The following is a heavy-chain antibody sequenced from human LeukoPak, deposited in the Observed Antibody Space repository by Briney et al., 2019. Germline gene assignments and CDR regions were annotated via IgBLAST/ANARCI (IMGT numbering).Heavy chain of an antibody. CDR1: GYTFTGYY. Sequence: ASVKVSCKASGYTFTGYYMHWVRQAPGQGLEWMGWINPNSGGTNYAQKFQGWVTMTRDTSISTAYIELSRLRSDDTAVYYCARGGTVTPYYYYGMVVWGQGTTVTVSS. V-gene: IGHV1-2*04. J-gene: IGHJ6*02. CDR2: INPNSGGT. CDR3: ARGGTVTPYYYYGMVV. D-gene: IGHD4-17*01.